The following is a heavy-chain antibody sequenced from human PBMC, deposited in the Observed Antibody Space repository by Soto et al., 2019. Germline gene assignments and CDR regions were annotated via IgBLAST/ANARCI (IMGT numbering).Heavy chain of an antibody. CDR3: ARFGSGYHLDY. CDR2: ITSSTSYI. Sequence: EVQLVESGGGLVKPGGSLRISCAASGFTFSSYSMIWVRQAPGKGLEWVSSITSSTSYIYYADSVKGRFTISRDNAKNSLYLQMNSLRAEDTAVYYCARFGSGYHLDYWGQGTLVTVSS. J-gene: IGHJ4*02. D-gene: IGHD2-2*01. V-gene: IGHV3-21*01. CDR1: GFTFSSYS.